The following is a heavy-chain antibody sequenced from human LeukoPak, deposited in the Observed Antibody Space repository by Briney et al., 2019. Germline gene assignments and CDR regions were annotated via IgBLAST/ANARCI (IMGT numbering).Heavy chain of an antibody. CDR3: ASLRDFWSGYHFDY. D-gene: IGHD3-3*01. J-gene: IGHJ4*02. CDR2: IYTSGST. V-gene: IGHV4-4*09. Sequence: SETLSLTCTVSGGSISSYYWSWIRQPPGKGLEWIGYIYTSGSTNYNPSLMSRVTISVAASKNQFSLKLSSVTAADTAVYYCASLRDFWSGYHFDYWGQGTLVTVSS. CDR1: GGSISSYY.